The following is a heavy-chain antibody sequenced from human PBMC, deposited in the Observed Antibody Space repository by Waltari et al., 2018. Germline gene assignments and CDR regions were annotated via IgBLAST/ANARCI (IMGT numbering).Heavy chain of an antibody. CDR2: RKQEGSEK. J-gene: IGHJ4*02. V-gene: IGHV3-7*04. Sequence: EVPLVESGGGLVQPGGSLRLSCSGSGFTFTNHWMSWVRQAPGKGAEGGASRKQEGSEKYYVDSMKGRFTISRDNAKNSLSLQMDSLRAEDTAVYCCARGVTTVEYWGQGTLVTVSS. CDR1: GFTFTNHW. D-gene: IGHD2-21*02. CDR3: ARGVTTVEY.